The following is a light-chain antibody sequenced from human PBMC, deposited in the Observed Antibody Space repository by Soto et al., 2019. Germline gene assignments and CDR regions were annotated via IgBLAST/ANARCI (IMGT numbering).Light chain of an antibody. V-gene: IGKV3-15*01. Sequence: EIVMTQSPATRSVSPGERATLSCRASQSVSGRLAWYQQKPGQAPRLLIYSASSRVAGIPARFSGSASGTEFTLTISSLQSEDFAVYYCQQCNNWPYTFGQGTKVEIK. CDR1: QSVSGR. CDR3: QQCNNWPYT. J-gene: IGKJ2*01. CDR2: SAS.